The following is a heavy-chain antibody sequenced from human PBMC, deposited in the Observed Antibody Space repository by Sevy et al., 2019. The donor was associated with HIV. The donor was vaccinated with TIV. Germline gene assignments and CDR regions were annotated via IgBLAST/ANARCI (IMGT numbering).Heavy chain of an antibody. V-gene: IGHV1-3*01. D-gene: IGHD3-3*01. CDR1: GYTFTSYA. J-gene: IGHJ6*02. CDR2: INAGNGNT. CDR3: ARGGMGQGSGYSSYYYYYYGMDV. Sequence: ASVKVSCKASGYTFTSYAMHWVRQVPGQRLEWMGWINAGNGNTKYSQKFQGRVTITRDTSASTAYMELSSLRSEDTAVYYCARGGMGQGSGYSSYYYYYYGMDVWGQGTTVTVSS.